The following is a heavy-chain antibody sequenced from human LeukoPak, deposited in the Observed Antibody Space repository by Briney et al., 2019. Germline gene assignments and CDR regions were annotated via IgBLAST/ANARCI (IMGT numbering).Heavy chain of an antibody. V-gene: IGHV4-38-2*02. J-gene: IGHJ4*02. CDR3: ARRGLRGGNFGY. Sequence: PSETLSLTCTVSGYSISSGYYWGWIRQPPGKGLEWIGSIYHSGSTYYNPFLKSRVSISVDTSKNQFSLKLSSVTAADTAVYYCARRGLRGGNFGYWGQGTLVTVSS. D-gene: IGHD4-23*01. CDR1: GYSISSGYY. CDR2: IYHSGST.